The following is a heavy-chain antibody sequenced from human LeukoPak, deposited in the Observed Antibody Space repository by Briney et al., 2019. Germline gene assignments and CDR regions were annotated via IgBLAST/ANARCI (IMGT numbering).Heavy chain of an antibody. CDR3: AKGDGYSYGLFDY. J-gene: IGHJ4*02. D-gene: IGHD5-18*01. CDR1: GFTFRTYA. CDR2: ISDSGGTT. Sequence: PGGSLRLSCVASGFTFRTYAMSWVRQAPGKGLEWVSGISDSGGTTYYVDSVKGRFTISRDNSKNTLYLHMNSLRAEDTAVYYCAKGDGYSYGLFDYWGQGTLVTVSS. V-gene: IGHV3-23*01.